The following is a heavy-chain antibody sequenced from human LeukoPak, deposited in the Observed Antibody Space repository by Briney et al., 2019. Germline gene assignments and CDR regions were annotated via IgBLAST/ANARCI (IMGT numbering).Heavy chain of an antibody. CDR1: GFTFSSYW. CDR3: ARGGGLDV. V-gene: IGHV3-7*03. J-gene: IGHJ6*02. Sequence: RGSLRLSCAASGFTFSSYWMNWARQAPGEGLEWVASINHNGNVNYYVDSVKGRFTISRDNAKNSLYLQMSNLRAEDTAVYFCARGGGLDVWGQGATVTVSS. CDR2: INHNGNVN. D-gene: IGHD3-16*01.